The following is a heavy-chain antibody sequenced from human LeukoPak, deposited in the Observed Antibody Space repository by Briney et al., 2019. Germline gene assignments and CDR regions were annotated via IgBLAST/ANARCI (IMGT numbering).Heavy chain of an antibody. V-gene: IGHV3-30*18. Sequence: GGSLRLSCSASGFTLSSYGMHWVRQAPGKGLEWVAVISYDGTKKYYADSVKGRFTISRDNSKNTLSLQMNSLRAEDTAVYYCAKEYCSSRCSEYYFDYWGQGTLVTVSS. CDR2: ISYDGTKK. D-gene: IGHD2-2*01. CDR3: AKEYCSSRCSEYYFDY. CDR1: GFTLSSYG. J-gene: IGHJ4*02.